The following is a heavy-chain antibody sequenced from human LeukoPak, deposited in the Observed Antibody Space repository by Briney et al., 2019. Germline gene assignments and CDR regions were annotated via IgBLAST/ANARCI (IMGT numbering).Heavy chain of an antibody. J-gene: IGHJ6*03. D-gene: IGHD3-10*01. CDR1: GFTFSDYY. CDR3: ARQPESNYYGSGNYYYMDV. V-gene: IGHV3-11*06. CDR2: ISSSSSYI. Sequence: GGSVRLSCAASGFTFSDYYMSWIRQAPGKGLEWVSSISSSSSYIYYADSVKGRFTISRDNAKNSLYLQMNSLRAEDTAVYYCARQPESNYYGSGNYYYMDVWGKGTTVTISS.